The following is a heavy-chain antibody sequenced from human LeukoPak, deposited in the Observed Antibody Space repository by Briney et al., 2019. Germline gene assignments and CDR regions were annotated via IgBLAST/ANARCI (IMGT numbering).Heavy chain of an antibody. CDR3: VREARESGGFDY. D-gene: IGHD2-15*01. CDR1: GFTFSSYS. CDR2: IKQDGSEK. Sequence: GGSLRLSCAASGFTFSSYSMNWVRQTPGKGLEWVANIKQDGSEKYYVDSVKGRFTISRDNAKNSLYLQMNSLRAEDTAVYYCVREARESGGFDYWGQGTQVTVSS. J-gene: IGHJ4*02. V-gene: IGHV3-7*01.